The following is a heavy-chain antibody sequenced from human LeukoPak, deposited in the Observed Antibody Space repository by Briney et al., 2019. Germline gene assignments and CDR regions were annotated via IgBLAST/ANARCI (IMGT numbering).Heavy chain of an antibody. CDR1: GFTFSSYG. CDR2: ISSSSSYI. CDR3: ARERQNKDFWSGGDY. J-gene: IGHJ4*02. D-gene: IGHD3-3*01. V-gene: IGHV3-21*01. Sequence: GGSLRLSCAASGFTFSSYGMHWVRQAPGKGLEWVSSISSSSSYIYYADSVKGRFTISRDNAKNSLYLQMNTLRPEDTAVYYCARERQNKDFWSGGDYWGQGTLVTVSS.